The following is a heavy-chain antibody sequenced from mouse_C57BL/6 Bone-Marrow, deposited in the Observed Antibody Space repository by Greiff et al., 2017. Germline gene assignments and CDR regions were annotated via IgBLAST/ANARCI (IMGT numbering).Heavy chain of an antibody. CDR2: ISNGGGST. CDR1: GFTFSDYY. D-gene: IGHD2-3*01. CDR3: ASLYDGYYGAMDY. Sequence: EVKLQESGGGLVQPGGSLKLSCAASGFTFSDYYMYWVRQTPEKRLEWVAYISNGGGSTYYPDTVKGRFTISRDNAKNTLYLQMSRLKSEDTAMYYCASLYDGYYGAMDYWGQGTSVTVSS. V-gene: IGHV5-12*01. J-gene: IGHJ4*01.